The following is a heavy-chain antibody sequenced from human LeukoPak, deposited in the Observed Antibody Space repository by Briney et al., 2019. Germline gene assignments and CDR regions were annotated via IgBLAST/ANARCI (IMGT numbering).Heavy chain of an antibody. J-gene: IGHJ4*02. V-gene: IGHV3-30-3*01. CDR2: ISADATIM. CDR1: GFRFSDYA. CDR3: ARDPRGGAPDFLDY. Sequence: GGSLRLSCAVSGFRFSDYAMHWVRQAPGKRPEWVAVISADATIMLYEDSVKGRFTASKDYFRNTLYLQMNTLRAEDSAVYYCARDPRGGAPDFLDYWGQGTLVTVSS. D-gene: IGHD3-16*01.